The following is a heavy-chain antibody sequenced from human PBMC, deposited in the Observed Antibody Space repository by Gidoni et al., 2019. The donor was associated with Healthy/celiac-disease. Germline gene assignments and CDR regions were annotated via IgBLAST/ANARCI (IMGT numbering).Heavy chain of an antibody. CDR1: GFTFSSYS. CDR2: ISSSSSYI. D-gene: IGHD4-17*01. CDR3: ARVRILYGDYFDY. V-gene: IGHV3-21*01. Sequence: EVQLVESGGGLVKPGGSLRLSCAASGFTFSSYSMNWVRKAPGKGLEWVASISSSSSYIYYADSVKGRVTISRDNAKNSLYLQMNSLRAEDTAVYYCARVRILYGDYFDYWGQGTLVTVSS. J-gene: IGHJ4*02.